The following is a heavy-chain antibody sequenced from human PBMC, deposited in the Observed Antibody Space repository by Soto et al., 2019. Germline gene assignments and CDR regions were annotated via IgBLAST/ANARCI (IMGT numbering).Heavy chain of an antibody. CDR1: GGSLSSYY. CDR2: IFYSGGT. J-gene: IGHJ5*02. CDR3: ARGNYYGSGPNNWFDP. D-gene: IGHD3-10*01. V-gene: IGHV4-59*01. Sequence: SETLSLTCTVSGGSLSSYYWNWIRQPPGKGLEWMGYIFYSGGTHYNPSLKSRVTMSVDTSKNQFSLKLSSVTAADTAVYYCARGNYYGSGPNNWFDPWGQGTLVTVSS.